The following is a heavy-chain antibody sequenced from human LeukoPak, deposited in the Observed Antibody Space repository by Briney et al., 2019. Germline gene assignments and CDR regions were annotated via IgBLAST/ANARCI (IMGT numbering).Heavy chain of an antibody. D-gene: IGHD5-12*01. J-gene: IGHJ4*02. V-gene: IGHV1-2*02. CDR2: INPNSGGT. Sequence: ASVKVSCKASGYTFTGYYMHWVRQAPGQGLEWMGWINPNSGGTNYAQKFQGRVTMTRDTSICTAYMELSRLRSDDTAVYYCARAGLSIVATIGYFDYWGQGTLVTVSS. CDR3: ARAGLSIVATIGYFDY. CDR1: GYTFTGYY.